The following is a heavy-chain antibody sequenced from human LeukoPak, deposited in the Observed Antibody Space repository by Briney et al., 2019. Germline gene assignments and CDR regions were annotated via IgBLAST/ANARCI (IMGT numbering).Heavy chain of an antibody. CDR3: ASGLAYYYDSSGYPWY. J-gene: IGHJ4*02. CDR1: GFTFSSYA. D-gene: IGHD3-22*01. Sequence: GGSLRLSCAASGFTFSSYAMSWVRQAPGKGLEWVSGLSGSGGSTYYTDCVKGRFTISRDNSKNTLYLQMNSLRAEDTAVYYCASGLAYYYDSSGYPWYWGQGTLVTVSS. V-gene: IGHV3-23*01. CDR2: LSGSGGST.